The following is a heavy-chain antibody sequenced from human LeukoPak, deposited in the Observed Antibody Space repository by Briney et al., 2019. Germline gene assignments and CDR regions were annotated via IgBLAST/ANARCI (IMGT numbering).Heavy chain of an antibody. V-gene: IGHV3-23*01. Sequence: PSETLSLTCTVSNYSISSGYYWGWVRQSPGKGLEWVSAISGSGGSTYYADSVKGRFTISRDNSKNTLYLQMNSLRAEDTAVYYCARSYSSGWDYWGQGTLVTVSS. CDR1: NYSISSGYY. D-gene: IGHD6-19*01. CDR2: ISGSGGST. J-gene: IGHJ4*02. CDR3: ARSYSSGWDY.